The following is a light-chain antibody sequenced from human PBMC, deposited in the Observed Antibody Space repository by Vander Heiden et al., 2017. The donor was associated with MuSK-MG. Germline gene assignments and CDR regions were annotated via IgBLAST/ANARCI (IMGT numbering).Light chain of an antibody. CDR3: QQYNNWPIT. V-gene: IGKV3-15*01. CDR1: QSVSSN. Sequence: EIVMTQSSATLSVSPGERATLSCRASQSVSSNLAWYQQKPGQAPRLLIYGASTRATGIPARFSGSGSETEFTLTISSLQSEDFAVYYCQQYNNWPITFGHGTKVDIK. J-gene: IGKJ3*01. CDR2: GAS.